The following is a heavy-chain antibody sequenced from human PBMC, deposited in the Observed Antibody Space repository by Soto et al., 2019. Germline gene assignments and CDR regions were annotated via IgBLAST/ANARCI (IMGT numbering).Heavy chain of an antibody. Sequence: GASVKVSCKASGYTFTSYGISWVRQAPGQGLEWMGGIIPIFGTANYAQKFQGRVTITADESTSTAYMELSSLRSEDTAVYYCARGNYDILTLREYFQHWGQGTLVTVS. CDR1: GYTFTSYG. CDR3: ARGNYDILTLREYFQH. D-gene: IGHD3-9*01. V-gene: IGHV1-69*13. J-gene: IGHJ1*01. CDR2: IIPIFGTA.